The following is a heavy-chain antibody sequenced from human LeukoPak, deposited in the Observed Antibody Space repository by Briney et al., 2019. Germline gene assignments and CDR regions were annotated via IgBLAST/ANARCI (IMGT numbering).Heavy chain of an antibody. CDR1: GSSFTSYW. V-gene: IGHV1-2*02. Sequence: GASLKISCQGSGSSFTSYWIGWVRQAPGQGLEWMGWINPNSGGTNYAQKFQGRVTMTRDTSIRTAYMELSRLRSDDTAVYYCAPAVAGDYFDSWGQGTLVTVSS. CDR2: INPNSGGT. CDR3: APAVAGDYFDS. J-gene: IGHJ4*02. D-gene: IGHD6-19*01.